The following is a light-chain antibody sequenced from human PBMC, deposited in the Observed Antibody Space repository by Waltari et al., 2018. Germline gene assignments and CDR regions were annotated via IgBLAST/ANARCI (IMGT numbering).Light chain of an antibody. J-gene: IGKJ4*01. CDR1: QSVLYTSNNKNY. CDR2: WAS. CDR3: QQYFTSPSLT. Sequence: DIVMTQSPDTLTVSLGERATINCKTSQSVLYTSNNKNYLGWYQQKQGKPPKLIIYWASTRDPGVPDRVIGSVAGTDFTLTINSLQAEDVAVYYCQQYFTSPSLTFGGGTKVEI. V-gene: IGKV4-1*01.